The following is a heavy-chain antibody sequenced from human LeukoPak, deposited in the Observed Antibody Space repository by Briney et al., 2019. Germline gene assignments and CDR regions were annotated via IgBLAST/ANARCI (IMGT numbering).Heavy chain of an antibody. CDR2: IKQDASQE. V-gene: IGHV3-7*01. D-gene: IGHD3-3*01. Sequence: PGGSLRLSCAASGFTFTNDWMNWVRQAPGKGPEWVAHIKQDASQEYHVDSVKGRFTISRDNAKNSLYLQMNSLRAEDTAVYYCARGVVYPAWSGPHWSDYWGQGALVTVSS. CDR3: ARGVVYPAWSGPHWSDY. CDR1: GFTFTNDW. J-gene: IGHJ4*02.